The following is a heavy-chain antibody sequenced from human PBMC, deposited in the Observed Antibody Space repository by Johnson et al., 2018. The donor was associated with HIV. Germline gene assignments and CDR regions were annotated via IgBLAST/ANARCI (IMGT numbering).Heavy chain of an antibody. CDR2: ISSKGGST. CDR3: ARSPRIVVVVAATVGHAFGLFLGKDDAFDI. J-gene: IGHJ3*02. D-gene: IGHD2-15*01. Sequence: VQLVESGGGSVQPGRSLRLSCAASGFTFSSYVMHWVRQAPGKGLEYVSGISSKGGSTYYANSVKGIFTISRDNSKNTLHLQMGSLRAEDTAVYYCARSPRIVVVVAATVGHAFGLFLGKDDAFDIWGQGTMVTVSS. V-gene: IGHV3-64*01. CDR1: GFTFSSYV.